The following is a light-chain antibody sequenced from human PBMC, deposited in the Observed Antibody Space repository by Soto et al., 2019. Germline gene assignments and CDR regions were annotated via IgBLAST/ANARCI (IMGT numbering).Light chain of an antibody. V-gene: IGKV2-28*01. CDR2: LGS. Sequence: DIVMTQSPLSLPVTPGEAASISCRSTQSLLYKKKNNYLNWDLQKPGQSPQLLFFLGSSRASGVPDRFSGSGSGTYFTLRISRVEAEDVGIYYCMQTLETPRTFGQGTKVEIK. CDR3: MQTLETPRT. J-gene: IGKJ1*01. CDR1: QSLLYKKKNNY.